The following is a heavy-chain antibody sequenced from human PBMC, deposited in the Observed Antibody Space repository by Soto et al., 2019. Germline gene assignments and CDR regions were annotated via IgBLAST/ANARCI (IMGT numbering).Heavy chain of an antibody. D-gene: IGHD5-18*01. CDR1: GYTFTGYY. J-gene: IGHJ4*02. CDR2: INPNSGGT. CDR3: ARDSSGYSYGFFDY. Sequence: VASVKVSCKASGYTFTGYYMHWVRQAPGQGLEWMGWINPNSGGTNYAQKFQGWVTMTRDTSISTAYMELSRLRSDDTAVYYCARDSSGYSYGFFDYWGQGTLVTVSS. V-gene: IGHV1-2*04.